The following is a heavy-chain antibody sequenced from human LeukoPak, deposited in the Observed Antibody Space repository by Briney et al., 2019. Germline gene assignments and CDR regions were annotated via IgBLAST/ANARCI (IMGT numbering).Heavy chain of an antibody. Sequence: PGGSLRLSCAASGFTFSSSWMAWVRQAPGKGLEWVGNIKEDGTAKNYVVSVRGRFTISRDNAKNSVYLQMDSLRAEDTAVYYCARGGIITSYSFEIWGQGTMVTVSS. CDR2: IKEDGTAK. J-gene: IGHJ3*02. CDR1: GFTFSSSW. CDR3: ARGGIITSYSFEI. D-gene: IGHD3-10*01. V-gene: IGHV3-7*04.